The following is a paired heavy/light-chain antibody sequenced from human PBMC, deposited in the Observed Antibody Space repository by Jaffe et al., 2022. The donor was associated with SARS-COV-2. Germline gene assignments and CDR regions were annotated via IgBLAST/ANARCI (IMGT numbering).Light chain of an antibody. J-gene: IGKJ3*01. Sequence: DNQMTQSPSSLSASVGDRVTITCRASQDIRNSLAWYQQKPGKAPKSLIYAAHNLQSGVPSKFSGSGFGTDFTLTISDLQPEDFAIYYCQQYKTYPFTFGPGTKVDI. CDR1: QDIRNS. CDR2: AAH. V-gene: IGKV1-16*02. CDR3: QQYKTYPFT.
Heavy chain of an antibody. CDR2: SRSKTNSYTT. CDR1: GFTFSDHY. D-gene: IGHD1-26*01. J-gene: IGHJ4*02. CDR3: TVGVPDGLPHDS. V-gene: IGHV3-72*01. Sequence: EMQLVESGGDLVQPGGSLRLSCAASGFTFSDHYMDWVRQAPGKGLEWVCRSRSKTNSYTTEYAASVEGRFTISRDDSKNSVFLQMKSLKIEDTAVYYCTVGVPDGLPHDSWGPGTLVTVSS.